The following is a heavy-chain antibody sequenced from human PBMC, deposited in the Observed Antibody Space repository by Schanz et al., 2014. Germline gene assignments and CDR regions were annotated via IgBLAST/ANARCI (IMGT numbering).Heavy chain of an antibody. D-gene: IGHD2-21*02. CDR3: AKEGCGRLADSYARLDP. V-gene: IGHV1-18*01. J-gene: IGHJ5*02. CDR2: ISDYTGNT. Sequence: QVQLVQSGAEVKKPGASVRVSCKASGYTFTTYAMSWVRQAPGQGLEWVGWISDYTGNTKYGQKVQGRVTMTADTTTDTAEMKRRSLSANDADEYDCAKEGCGRLADSYARLDPWGQGTLVTVSS. CDR1: GYTFTTYA.